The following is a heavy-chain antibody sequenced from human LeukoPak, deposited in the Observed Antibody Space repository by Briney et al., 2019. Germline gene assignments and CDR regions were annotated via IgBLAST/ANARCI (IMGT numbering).Heavy chain of an antibody. CDR3: ARHTPSTFDF. CDR1: GFTFSNNY. CDR2: IYSGGKT. V-gene: IGHV3-66*02. Sequence: GGSLRLSCTASGFTFSNNYMNWVRQAPGQGLEWVSVIYSGGKTFYADSVKGRFTISRDSSINTLFPEMNSLGLEDAAVYYCARHTPSTFDFWGQGVVVAVSA. J-gene: IGHJ4*02.